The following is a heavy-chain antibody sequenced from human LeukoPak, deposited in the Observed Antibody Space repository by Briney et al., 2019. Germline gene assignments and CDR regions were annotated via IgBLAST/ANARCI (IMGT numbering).Heavy chain of an antibody. D-gene: IGHD6-13*01. CDR1: GFTFSSYA. Sequence: GGSLRLSCAASGFTFSSYAMHWVRQAPGKGLEYVSAINSNGGSTYYANSVKGRFTISRDNSKNTLYLQMGSLRAEDMAVYYCARVMLTAYSSSWYDCMDVWGQETTVTV. J-gene: IGHJ6*02. V-gene: IGHV3-64*01. CDR3: ARVMLTAYSSSWYDCMDV. CDR2: INSNGGST.